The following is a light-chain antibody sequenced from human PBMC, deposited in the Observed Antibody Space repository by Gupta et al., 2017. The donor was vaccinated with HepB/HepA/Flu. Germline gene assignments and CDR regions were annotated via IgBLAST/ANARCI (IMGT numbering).Light chain of an antibody. CDR2: RNT. CDR1: KFGSQD. Sequence: SYELTQPLSVSVALGQTAKITCGGNKFGSQDVHWYQQKPGQAPLLVISRNTNRPSGIPERFSGSNSGDTATLTISRAQAGDEADYFCQVWGYSTVIFGGGTKLTVL. V-gene: IGLV3-9*01. CDR3: QVWGYSTVI. J-gene: IGLJ2*01.